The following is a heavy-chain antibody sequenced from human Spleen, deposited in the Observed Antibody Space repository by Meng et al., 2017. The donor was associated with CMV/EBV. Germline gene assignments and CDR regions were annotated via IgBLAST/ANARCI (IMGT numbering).Heavy chain of an antibody. Sequence: GESLKISCVGSEFTFRNYAMSWVRQAPGKGLEWVSAISGSGDSTHYTDSVKGRFTISRDNSKNTLYLQMNSLRAEDTAVYYCAILGGYSYGFDYWGQGTLVTVSS. CDR1: EFTFRNYA. D-gene: IGHD5-18*01. J-gene: IGHJ4*02. CDR3: AILGGYSYGFDY. CDR2: ISGSGDST. V-gene: IGHV3-23*01.